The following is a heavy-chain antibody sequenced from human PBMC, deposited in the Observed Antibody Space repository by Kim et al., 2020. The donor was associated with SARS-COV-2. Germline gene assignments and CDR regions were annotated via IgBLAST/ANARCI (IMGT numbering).Heavy chain of an antibody. Sequence: AQKFQGRVTITADESTSTAYMELSSLRSEDTAVYYCARVTGDGYNYDAFDIWGQGTMVTVSS. CDR3: ARVTGDGYNYDAFDI. V-gene: IGHV1-69*01. J-gene: IGHJ3*02. D-gene: IGHD5-12*01.